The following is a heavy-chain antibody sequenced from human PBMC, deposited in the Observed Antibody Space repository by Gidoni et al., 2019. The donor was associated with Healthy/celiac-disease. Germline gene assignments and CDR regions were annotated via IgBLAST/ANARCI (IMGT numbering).Heavy chain of an antibody. Sequence: EVQLVETGGGLIKPGGSLRLSCAASGFTVSSNYLSWVRQAPGKGLEWVSVIYSGGSTYYADSVKGRFTISRDNSKNTLYLQMNSLRAEDTAVYYCARESTVTTAAFDIWGQGTMVTVSS. D-gene: IGHD4-17*01. J-gene: IGHJ3*02. CDR2: IYSGGST. CDR3: ARESTVTTAAFDI. CDR1: GFTVSSNY. V-gene: IGHV3-53*02.